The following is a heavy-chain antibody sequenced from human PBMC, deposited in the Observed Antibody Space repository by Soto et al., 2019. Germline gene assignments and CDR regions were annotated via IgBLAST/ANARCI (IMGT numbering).Heavy chain of an antibody. CDR3: ARVTYYDFWSGYYDAFDI. D-gene: IGHD3-3*01. CDR2: INSEGSST. Sequence: EVQLVESGGGLVQPGGSLRLSCAASGFTYSSYWMHWVRQAPGKGLVWVSRINSEGSSTSYADSVKGRFTISRDNAKNTLYLQMNSLRAEDTAVYYCARVTYYDFWSGYYDAFDIWGQGTMVTVSS. CDR1: GFTYSSYW. J-gene: IGHJ3*02. V-gene: IGHV3-74*01.